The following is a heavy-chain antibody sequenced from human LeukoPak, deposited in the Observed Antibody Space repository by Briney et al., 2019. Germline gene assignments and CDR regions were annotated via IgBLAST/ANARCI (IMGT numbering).Heavy chain of an antibody. V-gene: IGHV1-2*02. D-gene: IGHD2-15*01. CDR2: INPNSGGT. Sequence: ASVKVSCKASGHTFTGYYMHWVRQAPGQGLEWMGWINPNSGGTNYAQKFQGRVTMTRDTSISTAYMELSRLRSDDTAVYYCARDLGYCSGGSCSNWFDPWGQGTLVTVSS. CDR1: GHTFTGYY. J-gene: IGHJ5*02. CDR3: ARDLGYCSGGSCSNWFDP.